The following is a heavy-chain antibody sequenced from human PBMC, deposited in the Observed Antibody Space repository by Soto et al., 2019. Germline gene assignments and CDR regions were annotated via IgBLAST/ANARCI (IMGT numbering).Heavy chain of an antibody. CDR3: ARARDYYDSSGYLYFDD. CDR1: GGSFRGYY. V-gene: IGHV4-34*01. Sequence: XESLSVTCAVYGGSFRGYYWSWIRQPPGKGLDWIGEINHSGSTNYNPSLKSRVTISLDTSKNQFSLKLSSVKAADTAVYYCARARDYYDSSGYLYFDDWGQGTLVTVSS. CDR2: INHSGST. J-gene: IGHJ4*02. D-gene: IGHD3-22*01.